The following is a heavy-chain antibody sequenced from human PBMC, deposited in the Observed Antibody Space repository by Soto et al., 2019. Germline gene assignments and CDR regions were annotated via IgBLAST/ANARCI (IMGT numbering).Heavy chain of an antibody. CDR1: GGTFSSYA. Sequence: GASVKVSCKASGGTFSSYAISWVRQAPGQGLEWMGGIIPIFGTANYAQKFQGRVTITADESTSTAYMELSSLRSEDTAVYYCTRAQGATLHYYYGMDGWGQGTTVTVSS. CDR3: TRAQGATLHYYYGMDG. V-gene: IGHV1-69*13. D-gene: IGHD1-26*01. J-gene: IGHJ6*02. CDR2: IIPIFGTA.